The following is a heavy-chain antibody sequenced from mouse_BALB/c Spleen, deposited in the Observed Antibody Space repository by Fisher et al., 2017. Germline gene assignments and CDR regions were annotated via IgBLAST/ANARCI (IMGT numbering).Heavy chain of an antibody. V-gene: IGHV1S34*01. D-gene: IGHD2-4*01. CDR3: AIRGNDLGDWYFDV. Sequence: KFKGKATFTVDTSSSTAYMQFNSLTSEDSAVYYCAIRGNDLGDWYFDVWGAGTTVTVSS. J-gene: IGHJ1*01.